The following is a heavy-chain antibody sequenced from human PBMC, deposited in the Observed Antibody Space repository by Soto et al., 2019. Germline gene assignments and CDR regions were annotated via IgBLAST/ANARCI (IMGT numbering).Heavy chain of an antibody. Sequence: SETLSLTCAVYGGSFSGYYWSWIRQPPGKGLEWIGEINHGGSTNYNPSLKSRVTISVDTSKNQFSLKLSSVTAADTAVYYCARGSPDTAMVGDFDYWGQGTLVTVS. CDR3: ARGSPDTAMVGDFDY. V-gene: IGHV4-34*01. CDR2: INHGGST. CDR1: GGSFSGYY. D-gene: IGHD5-18*01. J-gene: IGHJ4*02.